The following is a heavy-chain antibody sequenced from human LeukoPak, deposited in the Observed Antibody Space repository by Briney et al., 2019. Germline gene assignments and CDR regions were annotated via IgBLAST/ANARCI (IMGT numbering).Heavy chain of an antibody. Sequence: SETLSLTCTVSGGSISSYYWSWIRQPPGKGLEWIGYIYYSGSTNYNPSLKSRVTISVDTSKNQFSLKLSSVTAADTAVCYCARELMITFGGVIVKAGAFDIWGQGTMVTVSS. CDR2: IYYSGST. D-gene: IGHD3-16*02. J-gene: IGHJ3*02. CDR1: GGSISSYY. V-gene: IGHV4-59*01. CDR3: ARELMITFGGVIVKAGAFDI.